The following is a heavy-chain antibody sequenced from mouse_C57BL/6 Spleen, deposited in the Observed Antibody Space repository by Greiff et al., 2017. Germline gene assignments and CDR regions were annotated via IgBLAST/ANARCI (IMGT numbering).Heavy chain of an antibody. V-gene: IGHV7-3*01. D-gene: IGHD2-5*01. J-gene: IGHJ2*01. CDR2: IRNKANGYTT. CDR3: ARYIYSNLDY. CDR1: GFTFTDYY. Sequence: EVKLVESGGGLVQPGGSLSLSCAASGFTFTDYYMSWVRQPPGKALEWLGFIRNKANGYTTEYSASVKGRFTISRDNSQSILYLQMNALRAEDSATYYCARYIYSNLDYWGQGTTLTVSS.